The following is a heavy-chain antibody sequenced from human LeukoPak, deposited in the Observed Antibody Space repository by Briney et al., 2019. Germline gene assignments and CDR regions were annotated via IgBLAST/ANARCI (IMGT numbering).Heavy chain of an antibody. CDR2: ISYDGSNK. J-gene: IGHJ4*02. CDR3: ARDVAGFDY. Sequence: GRSLRLSCAASGFTFSSYAMHWVRQAPGKGLEWVAVISYDGSNKYYADSVKGRFTISRDNSKNTLYLQMNSLRAEDTAVYYCARDVAGFDYWGQGTLVTVSS. D-gene: IGHD2-21*01. CDR1: GFTFSSYA. V-gene: IGHV3-30-3*01.